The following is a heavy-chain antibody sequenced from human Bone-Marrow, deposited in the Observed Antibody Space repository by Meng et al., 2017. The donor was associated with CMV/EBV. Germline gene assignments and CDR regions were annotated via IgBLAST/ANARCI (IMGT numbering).Heavy chain of an antibody. CDR1: GGSISSSSYY. J-gene: IGHJ3*02. CDR2: IYYSGSI. D-gene: IGHD2-2*01. Sequence: GSLRLSCTVSGGSISSSSYYWGWIRQPPGKGLEWIGSIYYSGSIYYNPSLKSRVTISVDTSKNQFSLKLSSVTAADTAVYYCARAVGKGYCSSTSCYLRAFDIWGQGTMVTVSS. V-gene: IGHV4-39*07. CDR3: ARAVGKGYCSSTSCYLRAFDI.